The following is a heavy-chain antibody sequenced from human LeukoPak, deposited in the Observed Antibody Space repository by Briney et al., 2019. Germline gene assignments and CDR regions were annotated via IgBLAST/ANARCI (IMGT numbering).Heavy chain of an antibody. CDR1: GGSFSSYA. D-gene: IGHD1-26*01. Sequence: SVKVSCKAFGGSFSSYAISWVRQAPGQGLEWMGGIIPIFGTANYAQKFQGRVTITTDESTSTAYMELSSLRSEDTAVYYCAGGWELLIPNYWGQGTLVTVSS. CDR2: IIPIFGTA. V-gene: IGHV1-69*05. CDR3: AGGWELLIPNY. J-gene: IGHJ4*02.